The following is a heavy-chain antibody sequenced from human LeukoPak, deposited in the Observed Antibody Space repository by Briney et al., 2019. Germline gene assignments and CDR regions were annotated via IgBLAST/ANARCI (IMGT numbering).Heavy chain of an antibody. CDR1: GFTFSSYW. CDR2: ISGSGGST. J-gene: IGHJ4*02. D-gene: IGHD6-19*01. V-gene: IGHV3-23*01. CDR3: AKGPGGAVAGHYFDY. Sequence: PGGSLRLSCAASGFTFSSYWMSWVRQAPGKGLEWFSAISGSGGSTYYADSVKGRFTISRDNSKNTLYLQMNSLRAEDTAVYYCAKGPGGAVAGHYFDYWGQGTLVTVSS.